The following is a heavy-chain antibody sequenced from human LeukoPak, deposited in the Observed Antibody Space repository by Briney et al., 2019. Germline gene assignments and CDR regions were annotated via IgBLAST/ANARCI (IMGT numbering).Heavy chain of an antibody. CDR2: INHSGST. CDR3: ASDYASVA. J-gene: IGHJ4*02. V-gene: IGHV4-34*01. Sequence: SETLSLTCAAYGGSFSGYYWSWIRQPPGKGLEWIGEINHSGSTNYNPSLKSRVTISVDTSKKQFSLKLSSVTAADTAVYYCASDYASVAWGQGTLVTVSS. D-gene: IGHD3-10*01. CDR1: GGSFSGYY.